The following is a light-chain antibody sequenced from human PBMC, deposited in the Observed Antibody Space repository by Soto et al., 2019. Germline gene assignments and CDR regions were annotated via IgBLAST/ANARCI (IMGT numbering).Light chain of an antibody. V-gene: IGKV3-15*01. J-gene: IGKJ4*01. Sequence: IGITQSPATLSVSPGERATLSCRVSQSVSSNLACYQQRPGQAPRLLINGASTTATAIPARFSGSRSGTEFILTISSLQSEDFAVYYCQQYHKWPLTFGGGTKVDIK. CDR3: QQYHKWPLT. CDR1: QSVSSN. CDR2: GAS.